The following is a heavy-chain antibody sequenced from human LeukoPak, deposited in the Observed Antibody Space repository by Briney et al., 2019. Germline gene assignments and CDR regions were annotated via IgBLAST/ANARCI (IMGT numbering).Heavy chain of an antibody. Sequence: SETLSLTCTVSGGSISSYYWSWIRQPPGKGLEWIGYIYYSGSTNYNPSLKSRVTISVDTSKNQFSLQLNSVTPEDTAVYYCARDPSSSLDAFDIWGQGTMVTVSS. V-gene: IGHV4-59*12. CDR3: ARDPSSSLDAFDI. CDR2: IYYSGST. J-gene: IGHJ3*02. D-gene: IGHD6-13*01. CDR1: GGSISSYY.